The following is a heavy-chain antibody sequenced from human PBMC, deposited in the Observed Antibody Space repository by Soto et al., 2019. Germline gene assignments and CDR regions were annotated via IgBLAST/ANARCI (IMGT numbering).Heavy chain of an antibody. Sequence: QVQLVESGGGVVQPGRSLRLSCAASGFTFSSYGMHWVRQAPGKGLEWVAVIWYDGSNKYYADSVKGRFTISRDNSKNTLYLQMNSLRAEDTSVYYCARSGIAVAGEFDYWGQGTLVTFSS. CDR1: GFTFSSYG. CDR3: ARSGIAVAGEFDY. CDR2: IWYDGSNK. J-gene: IGHJ4*02. V-gene: IGHV3-33*01. D-gene: IGHD6-19*01.